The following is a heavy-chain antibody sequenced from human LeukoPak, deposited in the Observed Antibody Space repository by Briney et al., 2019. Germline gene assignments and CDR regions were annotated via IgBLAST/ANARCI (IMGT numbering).Heavy chain of an antibody. CDR3: AREGGYNNLYYYYYMDV. Sequence: GASVKVSCKASGYTFTGYYMHWVRQAPGQGLEWMGWINPNSGGTNYAQKFQGRVTMTRDTSISTAYMELSRLRSDDTAVYYCAREGGYNNLYYYYYMDVWGKGTTVTVSS. CDR2: INPNSGGT. D-gene: IGHD5-24*01. J-gene: IGHJ6*03. CDR1: GYTFTGYY. V-gene: IGHV1-2*02.